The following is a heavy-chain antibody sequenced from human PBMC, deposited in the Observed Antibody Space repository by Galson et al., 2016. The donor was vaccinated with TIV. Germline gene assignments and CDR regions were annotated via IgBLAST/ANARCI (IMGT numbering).Heavy chain of an antibody. J-gene: IGHJ3*01. D-gene: IGHD4-23*01. V-gene: IGHV3-23*01. CDR3: AKRKNYGGDAFDL. Sequence: SLRLSCAASGFTFSTYAMNWVRQAPGKGLEWVSGIVGTGGTTYSADSVKGRFTISRDNSKNTLYLQMNSLRAEDTAVYYCAKRKNYGGDAFDLWGQGTLVTVSS. CDR2: IVGTGGTT. CDR1: GFTFSTYA.